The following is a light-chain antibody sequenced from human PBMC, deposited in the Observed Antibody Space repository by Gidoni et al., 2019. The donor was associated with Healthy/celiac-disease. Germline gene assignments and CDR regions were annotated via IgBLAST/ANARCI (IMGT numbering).Light chain of an antibody. CDR1: QSVSSY. CDR2: DAS. J-gene: IGKJ4*01. Sequence: VFTQSPATLSLSPGERATLPCLASQSVSSYLAWYQQKPGQATRLLIYDASNRATGIPPRFSGSGSGTDFTLTISSLEPEDFAVYYCQQRSNWPPLTFXGXTKVEIK. V-gene: IGKV3-11*01. CDR3: QQRSNWPPLT.